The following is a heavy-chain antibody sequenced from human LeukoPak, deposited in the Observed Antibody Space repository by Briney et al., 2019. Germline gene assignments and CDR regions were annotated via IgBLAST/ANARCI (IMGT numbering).Heavy chain of an antibody. CDR1: GFTFSDYY. CDR3: ATDGRSSGWYGFDY. J-gene: IGHJ4*02. CDR2: ITSPVGRM. D-gene: IGHD6-19*01. Sequence: PGGSLRLSCAASGFTFSDYYMSWIRQAPGKGLEWVSSITSPVGRMYYADSLKGRITISRDNARSTLYLQMNSLRAEDTAVYYCATDGRSSGWYGFDYWGQGILVTVSS. V-gene: IGHV3-11*04.